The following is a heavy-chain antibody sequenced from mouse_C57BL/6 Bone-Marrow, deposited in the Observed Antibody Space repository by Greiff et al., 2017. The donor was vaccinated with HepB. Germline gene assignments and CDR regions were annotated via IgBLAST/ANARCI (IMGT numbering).Heavy chain of an antibody. CDR1: GFTFSDYY. D-gene: IGHD1-1*01. V-gene: IGHV5-16*01. CDR2: INYDGSST. J-gene: IGHJ2*01. CDR3: ARGDYGSSYPYFDY. Sequence: EVMLVEFEGGLVQPGSSMKLSCTASGFTFSDYYMAWVRQVPEKGLEWVANINYDGSSTYYLDSLKSRFIISRDNAKNILYLQMSSLKSEDTATYYCARGDYGSSYPYFDYWGQGTTLTVSS.